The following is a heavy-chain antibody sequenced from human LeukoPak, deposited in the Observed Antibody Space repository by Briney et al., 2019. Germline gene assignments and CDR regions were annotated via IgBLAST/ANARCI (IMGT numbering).Heavy chain of an antibody. V-gene: IGHV3-21*01. Sequence: GGSLRLSCAASGFTFSSYSMNWVRQAPGKGLEWVSSISSSSSYIYYADSVKGRFTISKDNAKNSLYLQMNSLRADDTAVYYCARRWGDDYGDYALDYWGQGTLVTVSS. CDR2: ISSSSSYI. D-gene: IGHD4-17*01. CDR3: ARRWGDDYGDYALDY. J-gene: IGHJ4*02. CDR1: GFTFSSYS.